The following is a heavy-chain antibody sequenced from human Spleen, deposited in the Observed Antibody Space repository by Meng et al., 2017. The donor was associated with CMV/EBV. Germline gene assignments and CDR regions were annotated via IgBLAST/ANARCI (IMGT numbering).Heavy chain of an antibody. CDR1: GITVSSYG. V-gene: IGHV3-30*02. D-gene: IGHD5-12*01. Sequence: GESLKISCAASGITVSSYGIHWVRQAPGKGLEWVAFIRYDGSNKHYADSVKGRFTISRDTSKNILNLQMNTLRAEDTAVYYCARGYSAYPYYFDYWGQGTLVTVSS. CDR2: IRYDGSNK. CDR3: ARGYSAYPYYFDY. J-gene: IGHJ4*02.